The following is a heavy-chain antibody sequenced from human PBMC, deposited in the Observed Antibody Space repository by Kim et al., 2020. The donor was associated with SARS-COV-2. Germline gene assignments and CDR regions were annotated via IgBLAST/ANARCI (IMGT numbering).Heavy chain of an antibody. D-gene: IGHD3-16*01. CDR2: ISYDGSNK. J-gene: IGHJ3*02. Sequence: GGSLRLSCAASGFTFSSYGMHWARQVPGKGLEWVAVISYDGSNKYYADSVKGRFTISRDNSKNTLYLQMNSLRAEDTAVYYCAKDSAHPIMITFGGVQNAFDMWGQETMVTVSS. CDR1: GFTFSSYG. CDR3: AKDSAHPIMITFGGVQNAFDM. V-gene: IGHV3-30*18.